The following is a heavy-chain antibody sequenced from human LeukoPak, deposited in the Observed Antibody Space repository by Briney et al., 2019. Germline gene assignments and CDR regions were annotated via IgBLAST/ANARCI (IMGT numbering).Heavy chain of an antibody. D-gene: IGHD1-14*01. CDR3: ARVPDKGYYYYGMDV. CDR1: GFTFSDYA. J-gene: IGHJ6*02. CDR2: IYSGGST. Sequence: GGSLRLSCAASGFTFSDYAMSWVRQAPGKGLEWVSVIYSGGSTYYADSVKGRFTISRDNSKNTLYLQMNSLRAEDTAVYYCARVPDKGYYYYGMDVWGQGTTVTVSS. V-gene: IGHV3-53*01.